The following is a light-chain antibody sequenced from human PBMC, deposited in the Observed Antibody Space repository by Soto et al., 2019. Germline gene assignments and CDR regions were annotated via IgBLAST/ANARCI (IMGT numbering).Light chain of an antibody. V-gene: IGLV4-60*02. CDR2: VEGSGSY. Sequence: QLVLTQSSSASASLGSSVKLTCTLSSGHSTYIIAWHQQQPGKAPRYLMKVEGSGSYNKGSGVPDRFSGSSSGADRYLTISNLQFEDEADYYCETWDSRPWVFGGGTTLTVL. CDR3: ETWDSRPWV. J-gene: IGLJ3*02. CDR1: SGHSTYI.